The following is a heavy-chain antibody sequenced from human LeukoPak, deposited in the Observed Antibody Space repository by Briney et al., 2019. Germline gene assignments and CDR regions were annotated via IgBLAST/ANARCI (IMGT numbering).Heavy chain of an antibody. V-gene: IGHV3-43*02. J-gene: IGHJ4*02. CDR1: GFTFDDYA. D-gene: IGHD3-3*01. Sequence: GGSLRLSCAASGFTFDDYAMHWGRQAPGKGPEWVSRIIGDGGSTYYADSVKGRFTISRDNSKNSLYLQMKSLRTEDTALYYCAKDIHDFWSGYFVGGGQDWGQGTLVTVSS. CDR3: AKDIHDFWSGYFVGGGQD. CDR2: IIGDGGST.